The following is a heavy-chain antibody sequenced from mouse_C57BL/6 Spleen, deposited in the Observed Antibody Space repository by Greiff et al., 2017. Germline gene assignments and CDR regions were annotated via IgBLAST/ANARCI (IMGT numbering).Heavy chain of an antibody. Sequence: EVQLQQSGPELVKPGASVKISCKASGYTFTDYYMNWVKQSHGKSLEWIGDINPNNGGTSYNQKFKGKATLTVDKSSSTAYTELRSLTSEDSAVYYCARSTMITTGAMDYWGQGTSVTVSS. J-gene: IGHJ4*01. CDR2: INPNNGGT. D-gene: IGHD2-4*01. CDR3: ARSTMITTGAMDY. CDR1: GYTFTDYY. V-gene: IGHV1-26*01.